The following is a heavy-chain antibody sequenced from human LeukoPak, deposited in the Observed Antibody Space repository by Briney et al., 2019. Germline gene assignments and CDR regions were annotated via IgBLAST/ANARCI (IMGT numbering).Heavy chain of an antibody. J-gene: IGHJ6*02. CDR1: GYTFTNYD. D-gene: IGHD1-26*01. CDR3: ARSPNSGSFLYYGMDV. CDR2: ISAYNGNT. Sequence: ASVKVSCKASGYTFTNYDINWVRQAPGQGLEWMGWISAYNGNTNYAQKLQGRVTMTTDTSTSTAYMELRSLRSDDTAVYYCARSPNSGSFLYYGMDVWGQGTTVTVSS. V-gene: IGHV1-18*01.